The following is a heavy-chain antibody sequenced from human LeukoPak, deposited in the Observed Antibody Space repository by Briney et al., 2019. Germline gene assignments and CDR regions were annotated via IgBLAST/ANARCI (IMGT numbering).Heavy chain of an antibody. Sequence: GASVKIACKSFGFTFTNYLLHWVRQAPGQGLEWVGWINPNSGGTNYAQKFQGRVTMTRDTSISTAYMELSRLRSDDTAVYYCARRGDILTGYYSLSAFDIWGQGTMVTVSS. J-gene: IGHJ3*02. CDR3: ARRGDILTGYYSLSAFDI. D-gene: IGHD3-9*01. CDR1: GFTFTNYL. V-gene: IGHV1-2*02. CDR2: INPNSGGT.